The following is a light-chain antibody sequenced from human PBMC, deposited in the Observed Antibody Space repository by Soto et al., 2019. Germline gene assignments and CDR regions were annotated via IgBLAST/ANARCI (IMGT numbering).Light chain of an antibody. CDR1: QSVSSNY. J-gene: IGKJ4*01. CDR3: QQRSNWLT. Sequence: EIVMTQSPATLAASPGERVTLSCRASQSVSSNYLAWYQQKPGQAPRLLIYDASNRATGIPARFSGSGSGTDFTLTISSLEPEDFAVYYCQQRSNWLTFGGGTKVDIK. V-gene: IGKV3D-20*02. CDR2: DAS.